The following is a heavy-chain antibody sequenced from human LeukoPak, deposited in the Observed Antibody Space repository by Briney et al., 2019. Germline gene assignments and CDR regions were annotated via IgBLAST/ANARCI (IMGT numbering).Heavy chain of an antibody. J-gene: IGHJ1*01. CDR1: GGSFSGYY. CDR2: INHSGST. CDR3: ARTGPFLMVRKIQH. V-gene: IGHV4-34*01. Sequence: SETLSLTCAVYGGSFSGYYWSWIRQPPGKGLEWIGEINHSGSTNYNPPLKSRVTISVDTSKNQFSLKLSSVTAADTAVYYCARTGPFLMVRKIQHWGQGTLVTVSS. D-gene: IGHD3-10*01.